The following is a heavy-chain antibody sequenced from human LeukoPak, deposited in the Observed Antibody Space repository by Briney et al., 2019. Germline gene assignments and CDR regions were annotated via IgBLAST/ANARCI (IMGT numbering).Heavy chain of an antibody. CDR3: VKDLIAVTEIDY. J-gene: IGHJ4*02. V-gene: IGHV3-64D*09. CDR1: GFTFRSYA. Sequence: GGSLRLACSASGFTFRSYAMHSVRQAPGKGLEFVSAISSNGGSKYYADSVKGRFTISRDNSKNTLYLQMSSLRAEDTAVYYCVKDLIAVTEIDYWGQGTLVTVSS. CDR2: ISSNGGSK. D-gene: IGHD6-19*01.